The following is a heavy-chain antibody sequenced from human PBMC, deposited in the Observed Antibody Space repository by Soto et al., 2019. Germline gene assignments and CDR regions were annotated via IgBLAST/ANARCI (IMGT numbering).Heavy chain of an antibody. Sequence: ASVKVSCKASGYIFVNYGIAWVRQAPRQGLEWMGWISPYTGNTHSASKVQGRLTMTTDTSTSTAYMDLGSLTSDDTAVYYCVMVDNYVTPTPQDVWGQGTTVTVSS. V-gene: IGHV1-18*01. CDR3: VMVDNYVTPTPQDV. CDR1: GYIFVNYG. J-gene: IGHJ6*02. CDR2: ISPYTGNT. D-gene: IGHD3-16*01.